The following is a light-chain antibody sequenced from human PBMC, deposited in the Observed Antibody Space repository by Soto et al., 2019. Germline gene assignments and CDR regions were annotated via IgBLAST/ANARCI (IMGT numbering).Light chain of an antibody. J-gene: IGKJ1*01. Sequence: EIVLTQSPGTLSLSPGERATLSCRASQSVSSSYLAWYQQKPGQAPSLLIYVASSRATGIPDRFSASGSGTAFTLNISRLEPEDLAVYYCSQYGSPWTFGQGNKVEIK. CDR3: SQYGSPWT. CDR1: QSVSSSY. V-gene: IGKV3-20*01. CDR2: VAS.